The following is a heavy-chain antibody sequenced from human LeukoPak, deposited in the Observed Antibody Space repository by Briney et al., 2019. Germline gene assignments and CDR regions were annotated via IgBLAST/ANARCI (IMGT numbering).Heavy chain of an antibody. CDR3: ARVGITILGAQDIAYYMDV. D-gene: IGHD3-9*01. J-gene: IGHJ6*03. V-gene: IGHV4-61*02. Sequence: SETLSLTCTVSGGSISSGSYYWSWIRQPAGKGLEWIGRIYTSGSTNYNPSLKSRVTISVGTSKNQFSLKLSSVTAADTAVYYCARVGITILGAQDIAYYMDVWGKGTTVTISS. CDR2: IYTSGST. CDR1: GGSISSGSYY.